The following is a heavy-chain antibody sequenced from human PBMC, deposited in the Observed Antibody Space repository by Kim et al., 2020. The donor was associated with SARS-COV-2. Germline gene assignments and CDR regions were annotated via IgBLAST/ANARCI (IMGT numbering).Heavy chain of an antibody. V-gene: IGHV3-30*04. CDR3: ARDIGGSGSYYNAGMDV. J-gene: IGHJ6*02. D-gene: IGHD3-10*01. CDR2: ISYDGSNK. Sequence: GGSLRLSCAASGFTFSSYAMHWVRQAPGKGLEWVAVISYDGSNKYYADSVKGRFTISRDNSKNTLYLQMNSLRAEDTAVYYCARDIGGSGSYYNAGMDVWGQGTTVTVSS. CDR1: GFTFSSYA.